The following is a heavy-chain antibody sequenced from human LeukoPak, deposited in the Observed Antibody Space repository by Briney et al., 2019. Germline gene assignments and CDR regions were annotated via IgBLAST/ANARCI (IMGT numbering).Heavy chain of an antibody. CDR1: GFTFSSFA. CDR2: ITGSHGRT. V-gene: IGHV3-23*01. CDR3: AKDPNGDYIGAFDP. Sequence: GGSLRLFCAASGFTFSSFAMTWVRQAPGKGLEWVSSITGSHGRTYTTDSVKGRFTISRDNSQNTLYLQMNSLRAEDTAVYYCAKDPNGDYIGAFDPWGQGTLVTVSS. D-gene: IGHD4-17*01. J-gene: IGHJ5*02.